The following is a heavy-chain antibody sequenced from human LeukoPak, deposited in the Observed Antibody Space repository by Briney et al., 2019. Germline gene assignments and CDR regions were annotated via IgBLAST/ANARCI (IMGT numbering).Heavy chain of an antibody. CDR3: ASCRWLQFRVHGYYFDY. CDR1: GYTFASYE. Sequence: ASVKVSCKASGYTFASYEINWVRQATGQGLEWMGWMNPNSNNTGYAQKFQGRVTITRNTSMNTAYMELSSLRSEDTAVYYCASCRWLQFRVHGYYFDYWGQGTLVTVSS. D-gene: IGHD5-24*01. CDR2: MNPNSNNT. V-gene: IGHV1-8*01. J-gene: IGHJ4*02.